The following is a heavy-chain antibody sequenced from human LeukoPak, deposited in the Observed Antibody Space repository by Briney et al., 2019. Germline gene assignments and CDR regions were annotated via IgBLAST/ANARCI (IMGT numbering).Heavy chain of an antibody. D-gene: IGHD3-10*01. CDR3: TTAMGGFRGVPGYFDY. CDR2: IKRKTDGGTT. Sequence: PGGSLRLSCAASGFTFDDYGMSWVRQAPGKGLEWVGRIKRKTDGGTTDYAAPVKGRFTISRDDSKNTLYLQMNSLKTEDTAVYYCTTAMGGFRGVPGYFDYWGQGTLVTVSS. J-gene: IGHJ4*02. CDR1: GFTFDDYG. V-gene: IGHV3-15*01.